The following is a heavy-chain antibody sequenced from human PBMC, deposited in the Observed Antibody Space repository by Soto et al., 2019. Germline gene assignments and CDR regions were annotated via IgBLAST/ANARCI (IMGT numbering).Heavy chain of an antibody. V-gene: IGHV3-33*06. J-gene: IGHJ4*02. D-gene: IGHD2-8*01. Sequence: GGSLRLSCAASGFTFSSYGMHWVRQAPGKGLEWVAVIWYDGSNKYYADSVKGRFTNSRDNSKNTLYLQMNSLRAEDTAVFYCAKDLYAAFPGYYFDYWGQGTLVTVSS. CDR3: AKDLYAAFPGYYFDY. CDR2: IWYDGSNK. CDR1: GFTFSSYG.